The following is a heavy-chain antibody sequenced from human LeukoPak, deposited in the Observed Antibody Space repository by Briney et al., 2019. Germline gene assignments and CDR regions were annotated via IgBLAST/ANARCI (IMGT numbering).Heavy chain of an antibody. CDR1: GFTVSSNF. Sequence: GGSLRLSCVASGFTVSSNFMSWVRQAPGKGLEWVSVIYSGGNTYYADSVKGRFTISRDHSKNTLYLQMNSLRAEDTAVYYCARVIAAAGTYYFDYWGQGTLVTVSS. D-gene: IGHD6-13*01. CDR2: IYSGGNT. J-gene: IGHJ4*02. CDR3: ARVIAAAGTYYFDY. V-gene: IGHV3-53*01.